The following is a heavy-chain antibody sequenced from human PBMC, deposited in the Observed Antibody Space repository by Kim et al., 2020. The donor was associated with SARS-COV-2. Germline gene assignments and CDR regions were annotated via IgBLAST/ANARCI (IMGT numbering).Heavy chain of an antibody. CDR1: GGSISGDY. CDR3: ARFTYVTLNAFDI. J-gene: IGHJ3*02. V-gene: IGHV4-59*13. CDR2: IYYSGST. Sequence: SETLSLTCNVSGGSISGDYWSWIRQPPGKGLEWIGYIYYSGSTTYNTSLKSRVTISVDTSKNQFSLKLSSVTAADTAVYYCARFTYVTLNAFDIWGQGTMVTVSS. D-gene: IGHD3-10*02.